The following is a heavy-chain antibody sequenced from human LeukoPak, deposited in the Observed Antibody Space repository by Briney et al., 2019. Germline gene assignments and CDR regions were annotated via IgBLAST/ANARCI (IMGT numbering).Heavy chain of an antibody. V-gene: IGHV4-59*01. J-gene: IGHJ4*02. CDR3: ARESYYDSSGYYPLWDY. D-gene: IGHD3-22*01. Sequence: PSETLSLTCTVSGGSISSYYWSWIRQPPGKGLEWIGDIYYSGSTNYNPSLKSRVTISVDTSKNQFSLKLSSVTAADTAVYYCARESYYDSSGYYPLWDYWGQGTLVTVSS. CDR2: IYYSGST. CDR1: GGSISSYY.